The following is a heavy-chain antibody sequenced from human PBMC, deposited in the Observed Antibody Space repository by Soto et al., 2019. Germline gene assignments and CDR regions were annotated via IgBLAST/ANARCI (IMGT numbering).Heavy chain of an antibody. V-gene: IGHV3-23*01. CDR2: ISGSGGST. D-gene: IGHD3-3*01. CDR1: GFTFSNYA. Sequence: GGSLRLSCAASGFTFSNYAMSWVRQAPGKGLEWVSGISGSGGSTDYADSVKGRFTISGDNFKNTVYLQMNSLRAEDTAVYYCAKDLSSDFWSGWQAFDIWGQGTMVTVSS. CDR3: AKDLSSDFWSGWQAFDI. J-gene: IGHJ3*02.